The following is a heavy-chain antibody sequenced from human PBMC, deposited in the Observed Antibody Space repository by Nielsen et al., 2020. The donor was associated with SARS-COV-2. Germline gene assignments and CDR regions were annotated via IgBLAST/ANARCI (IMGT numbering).Heavy chain of an antibody. V-gene: IGHV3-23*01. J-gene: IGHJ4*02. CDR1: GLIFSSYA. D-gene: IGHD3-22*01. CDR3: AKDPNDSTGYYIFES. Sequence: GESLKISCAASGLIFSSYAMTWVRQAPGKGLEWVSGISATGDSTHYADSVKGRFTISRDNSKNKLYMQMNSLRVEDTAVYYCAKDPNDSTGYYIFESWGQGTLVTVSS. CDR2: ISATGDST.